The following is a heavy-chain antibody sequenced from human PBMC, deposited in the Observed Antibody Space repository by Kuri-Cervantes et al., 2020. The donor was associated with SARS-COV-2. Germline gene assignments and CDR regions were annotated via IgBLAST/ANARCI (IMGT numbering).Heavy chain of an antibody. CDR2: IIPIFGTA. CDR1: GDTFSSYA. Sequence: SVKVSCKASGDTFSSYAISWVRQAPGQGLEWMGGIIPIFGTANYAQKLQGRVTITTDESTSTAYMKLRSLRSEDTAVYYCASSDRERSQLLAYFDYWGQGTLVTVSS. J-gene: IGHJ4*01. CDR3: ASSDRERSQLLAYFDY. D-gene: IGHD2-2*01. V-gene: IGHV1-69*05.